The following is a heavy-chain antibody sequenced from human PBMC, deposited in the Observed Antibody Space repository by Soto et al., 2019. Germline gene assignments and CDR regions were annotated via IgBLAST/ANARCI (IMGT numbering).Heavy chain of an antibody. D-gene: IGHD2-15*01. CDR2: ISAYNGNT. CDR3: ARGRRDCSGGSCYGDYETDY. Sequence: ASVKVSCKASGYTFTSYGISWVRRAPGQGLEWMGWISAYNGNTNYAQKLQGRVTMTTDTSTSTAYMELRSLRSDDTAVYYCARGRRDCSGGSCYGDYETDYWGQGTLVTVSS. V-gene: IGHV1-18*01. J-gene: IGHJ4*02. CDR1: GYTFTSYG.